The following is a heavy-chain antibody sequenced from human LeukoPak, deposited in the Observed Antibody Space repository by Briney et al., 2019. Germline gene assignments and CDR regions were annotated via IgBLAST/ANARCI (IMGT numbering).Heavy chain of an antibody. Sequence: PSETLSLTCTVSGGSISSYYWSWIRQPPGKGLEWIGYIYYSASTNYNPSLKSPVTISVDTSKNQFSLKLSSVTAADTAVYYCARYHSGSYWFDYWGQGTLVTVSS. D-gene: IGHD1-26*01. J-gene: IGHJ4*02. CDR1: GGSISSYY. CDR2: IYYSAST. CDR3: ARYHSGSYWFDY. V-gene: IGHV4-59*01.